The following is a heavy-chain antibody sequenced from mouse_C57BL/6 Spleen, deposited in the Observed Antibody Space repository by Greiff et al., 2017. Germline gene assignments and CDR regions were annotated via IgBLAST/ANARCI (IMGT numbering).Heavy chain of an antibody. V-gene: IGHV1-53*01. CDR1: GYTFTSYW. CDR3: AKGLRYAMDY. J-gene: IGHJ4*01. CDR2: INPSNGGT. Sequence: VQLQQPGTELVKPGASVKPGASGYTFTSYWMHWVKQRPGQGLEWIGNINPSNGGTNYNEKFKSKATLTVDKSSSTAYMQLSSLTSEDSAVYYCAKGLRYAMDYWGQGTSVTVSS. D-gene: IGHD2-4*01.